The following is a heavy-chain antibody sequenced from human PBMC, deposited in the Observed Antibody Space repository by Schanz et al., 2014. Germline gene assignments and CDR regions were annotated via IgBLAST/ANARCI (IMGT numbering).Heavy chain of an antibody. D-gene: IGHD1-20*01. CDR3: TTFNNRDALYI. Sequence: VQLVESGGGLVKPGGSLRLSCAVSGFTVSDHYMDWVRQAPGKGLEWVGRIENNANGATTDYAAPVKGRFTVSRDDSRNTLYLQMNTLRTDDTALYYCTTFNNRDALYIWGQGTMVSVSS. CDR2: IENNANGATT. J-gene: IGHJ3*02. CDR1: GFTVSDHY. V-gene: IGHV3-15*04.